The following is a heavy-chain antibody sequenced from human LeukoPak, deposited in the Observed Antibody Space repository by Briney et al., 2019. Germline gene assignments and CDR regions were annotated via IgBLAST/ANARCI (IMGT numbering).Heavy chain of an antibody. V-gene: IGHV4-4*07. Sequence: SETLSLTCTVSGGSISSYYWSWIRQPAGKGLEWIGRIYTSGSTNYNPSLKSRVTISVDTSKNQFSLKLSSVTAADTAVYYCARGKREYYDSSGQPGSAYYFDYWGQGTLVTVSS. CDR2: IYTSGST. D-gene: IGHD3-22*01. CDR3: ARGKREYYDSSGQPGSAYYFDY. CDR1: GGSISSYY. J-gene: IGHJ4*02.